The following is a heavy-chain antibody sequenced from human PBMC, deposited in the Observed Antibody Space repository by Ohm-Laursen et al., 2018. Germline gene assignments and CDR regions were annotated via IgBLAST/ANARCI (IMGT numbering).Heavy chain of an antibody. CDR3: VKGRGYSYDGPYDY. V-gene: IGHV1-8*01. J-gene: IGHJ4*02. CDR1: GYTFTSYD. D-gene: IGHD5-18*01. CDR2: MNPNSGDT. Sequence: GSSVKVSCKTSGYTFTSYDINWVRQATGQGLEWVGWMNPNSGDTGYAQRFQGRVTMTRDTSISTAYMDLSSLRFEDTAVYYCVKGRGYSYDGPYDYWGQGTLVTVSS.